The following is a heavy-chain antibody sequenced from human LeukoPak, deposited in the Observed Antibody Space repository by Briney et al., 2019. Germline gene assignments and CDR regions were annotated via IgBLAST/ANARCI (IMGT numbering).Heavy chain of an antibody. Sequence: ESLKISCKGSGYTFDTYWIGWVRQMPGKGLEGMGIIYPDDSDAKYRPSFQGEVTILADKTINTALLQWSSLRAADTAMYYCVRGLSATISKKNTEFFQYWGQGTLVTVSS. CDR2: IYPDDSDA. CDR1: GYTFDTYW. V-gene: IGHV5-51*01. D-gene: IGHD3-3*01. J-gene: IGHJ1*01. CDR3: VRGLSATISKKNTEFFQY.